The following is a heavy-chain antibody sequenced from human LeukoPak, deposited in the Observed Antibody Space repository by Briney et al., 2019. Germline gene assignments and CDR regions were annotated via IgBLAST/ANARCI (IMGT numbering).Heavy chain of an antibody. J-gene: IGHJ6*02. CDR3: ARDSAEDYGMDV. CDR2: INHSGST. V-gene: IGHV4-34*01. Sequence: SETLSLTCAVYGGSFSGYYWSWIRQPPGKGLEWIGEINHSGSTNYNPSLKSRVTISVDTSKNQFSLKLSSVTAADTAVYYCARDSAEDYGMDVWGQGTTVTVSS. CDR1: GGSFSGYY.